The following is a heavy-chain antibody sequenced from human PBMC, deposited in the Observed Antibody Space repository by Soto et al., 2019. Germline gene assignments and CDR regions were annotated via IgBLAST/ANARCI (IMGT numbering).Heavy chain of an antibody. Sequence: SETLSLTCAVYGGSFSGYYWSWIRQPPGKGLEWIGEINHSGSTNYNPSLKSRVTISVDTSKNQFSLKLSSVTAADTAVYYCARVLRYFDWLLVHRWFDPWGQGTLVTVSS. D-gene: IGHD3-9*01. CDR1: GGSFSGYY. CDR3: ARVLRYFDWLLVHRWFDP. V-gene: IGHV4-34*01. J-gene: IGHJ5*02. CDR2: INHSGST.